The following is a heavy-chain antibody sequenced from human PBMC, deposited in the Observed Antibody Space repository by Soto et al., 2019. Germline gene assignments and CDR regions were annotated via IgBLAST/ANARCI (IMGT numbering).Heavy chain of an antibody. Sequence: GGSLRLSCAASGFTFSSYGMHWVRQAPGKGLEWVAVIWYDGSNKYYADSVKGRFTISRDNSKNTLYLQMNSLRAEDTAVYYCAREGKLWFGDHYYGMDVWGQGTTVTVSS. CDR3: AREGKLWFGDHYYGMDV. CDR1: GFTFSSYG. J-gene: IGHJ6*02. D-gene: IGHD3-10*01. V-gene: IGHV3-33*01. CDR2: IWYDGSNK.